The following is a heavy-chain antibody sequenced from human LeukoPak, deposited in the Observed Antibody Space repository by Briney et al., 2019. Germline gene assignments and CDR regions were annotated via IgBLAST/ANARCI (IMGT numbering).Heavy chain of an antibody. CDR1: GGSISSYY. Sequence: SETLSLTCTVSGGSISSYYWSWIRQPAGKGLEWIGRIYTSESTNYNPSLKSRVTMSVDTSKNPFSLRLSSVTAADTAVHYCARGNSYGNDYWGQGTLVTVSS. J-gene: IGHJ4*02. D-gene: IGHD5-18*01. V-gene: IGHV4-4*07. CDR2: IYTSEST. CDR3: ARGNSYGNDY.